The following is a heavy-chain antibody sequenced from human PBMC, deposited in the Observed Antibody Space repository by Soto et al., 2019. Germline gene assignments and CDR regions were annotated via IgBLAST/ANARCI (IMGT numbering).Heavy chain of an antibody. Sequence: QVQLQESGPGLVKPSETLSLTCTVSGDSVNNGNYLWSWIRQPPGKGLEWIGIAYYNGETNYNPSLKSRVGVSLDTAKNRFSLGLTSWTAGDTAVYFCATWPEFYGSQYWGQGTLITVSS. CDR2: AYYNGET. D-gene: IGHD3-10*01. CDR1: GDSVNNGNYL. CDR3: ATWPEFYGSQY. V-gene: IGHV4-61*01. J-gene: IGHJ4*02.